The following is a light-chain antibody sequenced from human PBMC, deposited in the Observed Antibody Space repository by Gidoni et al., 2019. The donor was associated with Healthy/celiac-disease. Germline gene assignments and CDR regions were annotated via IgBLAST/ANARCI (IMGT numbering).Light chain of an antibody. CDR1: SSNIGAGYD. CDR2: GNS. J-gene: IGLJ1*01. CDR3: QSYDSSLSGWV. Sequence: QSVLPQPPSVSGAPGQRVTISCTGSSSNIGAGYDVHWYQQLPGTAPKLLTYGNSNRPSGVPDRFSGSKSGTSASLAITGLQAEDEADYYCQSYDSSLSGWVFGTGTKVTVL. V-gene: IGLV1-40*01.